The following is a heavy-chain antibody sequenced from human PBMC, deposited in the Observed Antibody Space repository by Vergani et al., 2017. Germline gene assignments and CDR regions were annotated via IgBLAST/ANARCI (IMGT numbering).Heavy chain of an antibody. Sequence: QVQLVESGGGVVQPGRSLRLSCETSGIMFNNYGMHWVRQAPGKGLEWVAVISSDGSNKHYADSVKGRFTISRDNSQNTLYLQMDSLTAEDTAIYFGVNGYYYDQSGLASFDYWGQGTLVTVSS. D-gene: IGHD3-22*01. CDR3: VNGYYYDQSGLASFDY. CDR1: GIMFNNYG. V-gene: IGHV3-30*18. CDR2: ISSDGSNK. J-gene: IGHJ4*02.